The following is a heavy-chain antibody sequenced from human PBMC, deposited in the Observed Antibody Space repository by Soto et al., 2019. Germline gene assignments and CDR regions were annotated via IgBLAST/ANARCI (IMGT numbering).Heavy chain of an antibody. Sequence: EVQLVESGGGLVQPGGSLRLSCAASGFMFRRYEMNWVRQAPGKGLEWVSYISSGGTSMYYADSVKGRFTISRDNAKNSLFLQMTSLGAEDTAVYYWASDVCGDREGDCWGQGALVIVSS. J-gene: IGHJ4*02. CDR1: GFMFRRYE. V-gene: IGHV3-48*03. D-gene: IGHD2-21*01. CDR3: ASDVCGDREGDC. CDR2: ISSGGTSM.